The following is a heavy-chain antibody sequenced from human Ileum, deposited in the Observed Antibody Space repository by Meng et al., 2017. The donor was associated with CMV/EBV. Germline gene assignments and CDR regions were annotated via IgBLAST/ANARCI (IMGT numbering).Heavy chain of an antibody. Sequence: GESLKISCAASAFSFSNFWMTWVRQAPGKGLEWVANIKQDGSERYYVDSVKGRFTISRDNAKNSLYLQMNSLRAEDTAVYYCARGAHYDFWSGYYDYYYYYGMDVWGQGTTVTVSS. J-gene: IGHJ6*02. CDR1: AFSFSNFW. V-gene: IGHV3-7*01. CDR3: ARGAHYDFWSGYYDYYYYYGMDV. CDR2: IKQDGSER. D-gene: IGHD3-3*01.